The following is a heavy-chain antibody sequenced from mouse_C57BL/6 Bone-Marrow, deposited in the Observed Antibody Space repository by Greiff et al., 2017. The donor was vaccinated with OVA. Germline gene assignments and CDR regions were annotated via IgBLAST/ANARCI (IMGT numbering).Heavy chain of an antibody. J-gene: IGHJ1*03. D-gene: IGHD1-1*01. CDR2: LDPSDSYT. CDR3: ARSWTTVVAPYWYFDV. Sequence: QVQLQQPGAELVMPGASVKLSCKASGYTFTSYWMHWVKQRPGQGLEWIGELDPSDSYTNYNQKFKGKSTLTVDKSSSTAYMQRSSLTSEDSAVYYCARSWTTVVAPYWYFDVWGTGTTVTVSS. CDR1: GYTFTSYW. V-gene: IGHV1-69*01.